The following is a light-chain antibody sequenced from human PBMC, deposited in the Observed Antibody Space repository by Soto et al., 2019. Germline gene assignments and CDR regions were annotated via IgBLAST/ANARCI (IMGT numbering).Light chain of an antibody. CDR1: QSLSRW. J-gene: IGKJ1*01. Sequence: IQMTQSPSTLSASVGDRVTITCRASQSLSRWLAWYQQKPGKAPKLLIYDDSSLESGVPSRFSGSASGTEFTLTISSLQPDDFATYYCQQYQTLWTFGQGTKVDIK. CDR2: DDS. V-gene: IGKV1-5*01. CDR3: QQYQTLWT.